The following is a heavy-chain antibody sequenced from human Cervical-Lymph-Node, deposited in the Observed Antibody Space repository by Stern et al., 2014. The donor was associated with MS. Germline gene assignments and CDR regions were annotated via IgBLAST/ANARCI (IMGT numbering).Heavy chain of an antibody. Sequence: MQLAESGAEVKTPGASVKVSCKASGYTFTSYAVNWVRQAPGQGLEWVWLMSPNRCNTKYSQRVQGRVTMTVDTSISTAYMELSSLRSEDTAVYYCARGPRSSGTYKKLAYYWGQGTLVTVSP. CDR2: MSPNRCNT. CDR1: GYTFTSYA. D-gene: IGHD1-26*01. J-gene: IGHJ4*02. V-gene: IGHV1-8*01. CDR3: ARGPRSSGTYKKLAYY.